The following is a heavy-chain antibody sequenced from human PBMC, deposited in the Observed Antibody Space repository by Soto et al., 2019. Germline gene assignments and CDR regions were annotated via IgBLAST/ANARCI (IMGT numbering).Heavy chain of an antibody. CDR2: INHSGST. CDR1: GGSFSGYY. CDR3: ASSCSGGSCYSNFDY. J-gene: IGHJ4*02. Sequence: PSETLSLTCAVYGGSFSGYYWSWIRQPPGKGLEWIGEINHSGSTNYNPSLKSRVTISVDTSKNQFSLKLSSVTAADTAVYYCASSCSGGSCYSNFDYWGQGTLVTV. V-gene: IGHV4-34*01. D-gene: IGHD2-15*01.